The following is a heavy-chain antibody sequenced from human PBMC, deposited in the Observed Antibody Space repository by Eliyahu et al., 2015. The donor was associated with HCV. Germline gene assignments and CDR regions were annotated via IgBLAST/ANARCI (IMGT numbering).Heavy chain of an antibody. V-gene: IGHV3-48*03. CDR1: GXTXGSYE. CDR3: ARDSSGPYWRGYYFDY. J-gene: IGHJ4*01. D-gene: IGHD3-22*01. Sequence: EVQLVESGGGLVQPGGSXRLXCGASGXTXGSYEMNWVRQAPGKGLEGVSYISSSGSTIXYADSVKGRFTISRDNAKNSLYLQMNSLRAEDTAVYYCARDSSGPYWRGYYFDYWGQGTLVTVSS. CDR2: ISSSGSTI.